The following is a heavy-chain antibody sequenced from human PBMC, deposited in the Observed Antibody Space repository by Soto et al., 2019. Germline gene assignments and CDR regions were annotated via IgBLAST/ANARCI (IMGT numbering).Heavy chain of an antibody. CDR3: ARESKALDTDYGLDI. CDR2: IIPIFGTA. CDR1: GGTFSSYA. Sequence: GASVKVSCKASGGTFSSYAISWVRQAPGQGLDWMGGIIPIFGTANYAQKFQGRVAITADESTSTVYMELSSLRSEDTAMYYCARESKALDTDYGLDIWGQGTTVTVSS. D-gene: IGHD5-18*01. J-gene: IGHJ6*02. V-gene: IGHV1-69*13.